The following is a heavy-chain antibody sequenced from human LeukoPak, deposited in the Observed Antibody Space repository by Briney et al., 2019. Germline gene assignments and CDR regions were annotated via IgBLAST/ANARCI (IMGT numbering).Heavy chain of an antibody. J-gene: IGHJ4*02. CDR1: GGTFSSYA. CDR2: IIPILGIA. Sequence: ASVKVSCKASGGTFSSYAISWVRQAPGQGLEWMGRIIPILGIANYAQKFQGRVTITADKSTSTAYMELSSLRSEDTAVYYCAKDRPMKEMATTLADNWGQGTLVTVSS. CDR3: AKDRPMKEMATTLADN. D-gene: IGHD5-24*01. V-gene: IGHV1-69*04.